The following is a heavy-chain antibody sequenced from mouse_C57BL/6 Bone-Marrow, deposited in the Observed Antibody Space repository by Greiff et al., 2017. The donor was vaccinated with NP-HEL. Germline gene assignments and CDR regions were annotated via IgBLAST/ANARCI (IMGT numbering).Heavy chain of an antibody. CDR2: LYPSDGST. CDR1: GYTFTDHT. Sequence: QVQLQQSDAELVKPGASVKISCKVSGYTFTDHTIHWMKQRPEQGLEWIGYLYPSDGSTTYNEKFKGKATLTAAKSSSSAYMQLDSLTSEDSAVYFCARYRSSGYYFDYWGQGTTLTVSS. D-gene: IGHD3-2*02. CDR3: ARYRSSGYYFDY. J-gene: IGHJ2*01. V-gene: IGHV1-78*01.